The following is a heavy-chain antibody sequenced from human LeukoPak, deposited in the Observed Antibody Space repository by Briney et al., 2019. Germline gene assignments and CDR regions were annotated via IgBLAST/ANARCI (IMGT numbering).Heavy chain of an antibody. Sequence: ASVNVSCKASGSAFTSYYMHRERKAPGHGLEWMGIINPSGGSTSYAQKFQGRVTMTRDTSTSTVYMELSSLRSEGTAVYYGARSGSHPGCGWLDPWAREPWSPSPQ. D-gene: IGHD1-26*01. CDR2: INPSGGST. CDR3: ARSGSHPGCGWLDP. V-gene: IGHV1-46*01. J-gene: IGHJ5*02. CDR1: GSAFTSYY.